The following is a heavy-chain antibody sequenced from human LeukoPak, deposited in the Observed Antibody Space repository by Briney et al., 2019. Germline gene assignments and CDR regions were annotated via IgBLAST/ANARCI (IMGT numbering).Heavy chain of an antibody. CDR2: IIPIFGTA. D-gene: IGHD1-26*01. V-gene: IGHV1-69*01. Sequence: ASVKVSCKASGGTFSSYAISWVRQAPGQGLEWMGGIIPIFGTANYAQKFQGRVTITADESTSTAYMELSSLRSEDTAVYYCARGWELPPRFDYWGQGTLVTVSS. CDR3: ARGWELPPRFDY. CDR1: GGTFSSYA. J-gene: IGHJ4*02.